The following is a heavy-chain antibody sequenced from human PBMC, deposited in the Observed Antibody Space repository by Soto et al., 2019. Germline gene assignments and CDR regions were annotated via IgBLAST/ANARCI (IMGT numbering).Heavy chain of an antibody. CDR1: GGSFSGYY. J-gene: IGHJ4*02. Sequence: SETLSLTCAVYGGSFSGYYWSWIRQPPGKGLEWIAYISYTGATYYNPSLKSRVTILADTSKNQFSLKLNSVTSADTAVYYCARGGPVSVSPAWQLLGYFDYWGQGTLVTVSS. CDR3: ARGGPVSVSPAWQLLGYFDY. CDR2: ISYTGAT. D-gene: IGHD2-15*01. V-gene: IGHV4-34*09.